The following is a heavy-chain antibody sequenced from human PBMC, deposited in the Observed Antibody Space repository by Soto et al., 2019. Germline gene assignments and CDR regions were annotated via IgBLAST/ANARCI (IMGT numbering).Heavy chain of an antibody. CDR2: IYPGDSDT. CDR1: GYSFTSYW. J-gene: IGHJ3*02. D-gene: IGHD1-7*01. V-gene: IGHV5-51*01. Sequence: GESLKISCKGSGYSFTSYWIGWVRQMPGKGLEWMGIIYPGDSDTRYSPSFQGQVTISADKSISTAYLQWSSLKASDTAMYYCARSPINWNYAYDAFDIWGQGTMVTVSS. CDR3: ARSPINWNYAYDAFDI.